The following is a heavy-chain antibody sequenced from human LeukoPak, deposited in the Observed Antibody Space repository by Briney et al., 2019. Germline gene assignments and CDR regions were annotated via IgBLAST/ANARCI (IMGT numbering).Heavy chain of an antibody. V-gene: IGHV4-39*01. J-gene: IGHJ6*03. CDR3: ASNYERYMDV. D-gene: IGHD3-22*01. CDR2: IYYSGST. Sequence: SETLSLTCTVSGGSISSSSYYWGWIRQPPGKGLEWIGSIYYSGSTYYNPSLKSRVTISVDTSKNQFSLKLSSVTAADTAVYYCASNYERYMDVWGKGTTVTVSS. CDR1: GGSISSSSYY.